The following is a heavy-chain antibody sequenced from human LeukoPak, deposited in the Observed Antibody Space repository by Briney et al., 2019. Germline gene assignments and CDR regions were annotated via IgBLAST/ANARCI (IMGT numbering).Heavy chain of an antibody. J-gene: IGHJ4*02. Sequence: ASVKVSCKASGYTFTSYYMHWVRQAPGQGLEWMGIINPSGGSTSYAQKFQGRVTMTRDTSTSTVYMELSSPRSEDTAVYYCARVELPGLFDYWGQGTLVTVSS. CDR3: ARVELPGLFDY. D-gene: IGHD1-26*01. V-gene: IGHV1-46*01. CDR1: GYTFTSYY. CDR2: INPSGGST.